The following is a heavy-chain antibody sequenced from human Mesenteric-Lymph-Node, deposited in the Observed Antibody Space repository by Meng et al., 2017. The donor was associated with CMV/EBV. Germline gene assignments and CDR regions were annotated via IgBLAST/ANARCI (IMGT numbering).Heavy chain of an antibody. V-gene: IGHV3-30*02. J-gene: IGHJ5*02. D-gene: IGHD4/OR15-4a*01. CDR3: AKLDYDATGRAFDP. CDR1: GFTLSSYG. Sequence: GGSLRLSCAASGFTLSSYGMNWVRQAPGKGLQWVAFMRSDGSSKYYTDSVKGRFTISRDNSKNTLYLQMNNLRSDDTAMYYCAKLDYDATGRAFDPWGQGTLVTVSS. CDR2: MRSDGSSK.